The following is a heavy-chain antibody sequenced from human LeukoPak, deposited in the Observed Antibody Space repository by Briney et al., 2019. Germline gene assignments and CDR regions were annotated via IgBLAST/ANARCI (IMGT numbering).Heavy chain of an antibody. CDR2: IWYDGSNK. Sequence: PGGSLRLSCAASGFTFSSYGMHWVRQAPGKGLEWVAVIWYDGSNKYYADSVKGRFTISRDNSKSTLYLQMNSLRAEDTAVYYCAKDYGSGSSYYYMDVWGKGTTVTVSS. J-gene: IGHJ6*03. D-gene: IGHD3-10*01. V-gene: IGHV3-33*06. CDR1: GFTFSSYG. CDR3: AKDYGSGSSYYYMDV.